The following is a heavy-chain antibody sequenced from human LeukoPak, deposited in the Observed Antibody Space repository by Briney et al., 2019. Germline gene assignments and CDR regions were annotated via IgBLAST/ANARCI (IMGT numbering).Heavy chain of an antibody. CDR3: ARGDLPSGWYSY. CDR1: GGTFSSYA. D-gene: IGHD6-19*01. CDR2: IIPILGIA. J-gene: IGHJ4*02. V-gene: IGHV1-69*04. Sequence: ASVKVCCKASGGTFSSYAIRWVRQAPGQGLEWMGRIIPILGIANYAQKFQGRVTITADKSTSTAYMELSSLRSEDTAVYYCARGDLPSGWYSYWGQGTLVTVSS.